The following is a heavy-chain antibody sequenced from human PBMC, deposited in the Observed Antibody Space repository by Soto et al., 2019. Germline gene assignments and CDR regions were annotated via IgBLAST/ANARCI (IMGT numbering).Heavy chain of an antibody. CDR2: ISGSGGST. CDR1: GLTFSSYA. CDR3: AKENGYSSSWVEFDY. J-gene: IGHJ4*02. D-gene: IGHD6-13*01. Sequence: EVQLLESGGGLVQPGGSLRLSCAASGLTFSSYAMSCVPQPPGKGREWVSAISGSGGSTYYADSVKGRFTISRDNSKNTLYLQMNSLRAEDTAVYYCAKENGYSSSWVEFDYWGQGSLVTVSS. V-gene: IGHV3-23*01.